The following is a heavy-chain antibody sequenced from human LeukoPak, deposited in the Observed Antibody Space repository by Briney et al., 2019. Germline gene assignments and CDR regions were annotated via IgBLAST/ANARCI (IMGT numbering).Heavy chain of an antibody. D-gene: IGHD1-1*01. CDR1: GFTFSSYA. Sequence: GGSLRLSCAASGFTFSSYAMSWVCQAPARGLEWVSSLRGDGSTFYADSVKGRFTLSRDESRNTVYFQLNSLRVEDTAVYYCAKVSWVSNGDAVLWGQGTLVTVFS. CDR2: LRGDGST. J-gene: IGHJ4*02. V-gene: IGHV3-23*01. CDR3: AKVSWVSNGDAVL.